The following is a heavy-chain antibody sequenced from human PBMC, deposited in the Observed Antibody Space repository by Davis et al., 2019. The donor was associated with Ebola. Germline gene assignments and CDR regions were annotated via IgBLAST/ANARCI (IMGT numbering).Heavy chain of an antibody. V-gene: IGHV3-23*01. CDR2: LGTSADT. D-gene: IGHD6-19*01. J-gene: IGHJ3*01. Sequence: GESLKISCAASGFIFSSYVMSWVRQAPGKGLEWVSTLGTSADTYYADSVKGRFTISRDNSKNTLHLRMNSLRVEDTAIYYCAKDTSNVWFDVWGQGTMVTVSS. CDR1: GFIFSSYV. CDR3: AKDTSNVWFDV.